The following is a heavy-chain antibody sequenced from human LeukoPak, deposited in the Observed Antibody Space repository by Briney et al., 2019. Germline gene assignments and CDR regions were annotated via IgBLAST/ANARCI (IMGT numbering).Heavy chain of an antibody. CDR3: ARHVYRYYHRSDFDY. V-gene: IGHV4-39*01. J-gene: IGHJ4*02. CDR2: IYYSGST. Sequence: SETLSLTCTVSGGSISRSSYYWGWIRQPPGKGLEWVGSIYYSGSTYYNPSLKSRVTISVDTSKNQFSLKLSSVTAADTAVYYCARHVYRYYHRSDFDYWGQGTLVTVSS. D-gene: IGHD1-26*01. CDR1: GGSISRSSYY.